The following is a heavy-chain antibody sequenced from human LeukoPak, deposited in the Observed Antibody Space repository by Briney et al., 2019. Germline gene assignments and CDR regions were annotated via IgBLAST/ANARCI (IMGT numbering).Heavy chain of an antibody. CDR2: IYSGGST. V-gene: IGHV3-53*04. CDR1: WLTVSSNY. Sequence: GRSLRLSCAASWLTVSSNYMSWARQAPGKGLECVSVIYSGGSTYYSDSVKGRFTISRHNSKNTLFLQMNSLRAEETAVYYCARHIREDGDYDATGFDYWGRGTLVTVSS. CDR3: ARHIREDGDYDATGFDY. J-gene: IGHJ4*02. D-gene: IGHD4-17*01.